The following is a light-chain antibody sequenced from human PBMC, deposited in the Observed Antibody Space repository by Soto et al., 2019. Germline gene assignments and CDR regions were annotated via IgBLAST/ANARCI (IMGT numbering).Light chain of an antibody. CDR1: QSVSSN. CDR2: DAS. Sequence: EKVMTQSPATLSVSPGERATLSCRASQSVSSNLAWYQQKPGQAPRLLIYDASSRATGIPDRFSGSGSGTDFTLTISRLEPEDFAVYYCQQYGSSPPHTFGGGTKVDIK. J-gene: IGKJ4*01. V-gene: IGKV3-20*01. CDR3: QQYGSSPPHT.